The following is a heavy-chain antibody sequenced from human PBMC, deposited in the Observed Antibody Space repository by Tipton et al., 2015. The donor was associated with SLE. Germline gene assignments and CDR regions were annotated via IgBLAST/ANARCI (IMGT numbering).Heavy chain of an antibody. CDR1: GGPISSGSYY. Sequence: TLSLTCTVSGGPISSGSYYWSWIRQPAGKGLEWIGRIYTSGSTNYNPSLKSRVTISVDTSKNQFSLKLSSVTAADTAVYYCARILGVVKSYYMDVWGKGTTVTVSS. J-gene: IGHJ6*03. V-gene: IGHV4-61*02. CDR2: IYTSGST. CDR3: ARILGVVKSYYMDV. D-gene: IGHD3-3*01.